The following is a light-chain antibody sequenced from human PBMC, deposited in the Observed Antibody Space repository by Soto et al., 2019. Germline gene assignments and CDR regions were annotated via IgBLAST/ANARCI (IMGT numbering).Light chain of an antibody. CDR1: QSISSY. Sequence: DIQMTQSPSSLSASVGDRVTITCRASQSISSYINWYQQKPGKAPKLLIYAASSLQSGVPSRFSGSGSGTDFTLTISSLQPEDFATYYCQQSYSTPITFGPGTKVDIK. CDR3: QQSYSTPIT. V-gene: IGKV1-39*01. J-gene: IGKJ3*01. CDR2: AAS.